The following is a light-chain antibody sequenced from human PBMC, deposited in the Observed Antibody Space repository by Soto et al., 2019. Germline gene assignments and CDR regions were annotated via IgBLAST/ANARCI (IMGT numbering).Light chain of an antibody. CDR1: EIIVNW. CDR3: QQYHTDWT. CDR2: AAS. V-gene: IGKV1-5*01. Sequence: DIQMTQSPSTLLASVGDTFTTPCRAGEIIVNWLAWYQQKPGKAPKLLIFAASTLVRGVPSRFSGRGSGTEFTLTISSLQADDYATFYCQQYHTDWTFGQGTKVEIK. J-gene: IGKJ1*01.